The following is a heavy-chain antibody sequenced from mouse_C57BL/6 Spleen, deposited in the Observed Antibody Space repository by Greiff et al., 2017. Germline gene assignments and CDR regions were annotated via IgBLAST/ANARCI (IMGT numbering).Heavy chain of an antibody. CDR2: IDPETGGT. CDR3: TRPLWYEGAMDY. CDR1: GYTFTDYE. D-gene: IGHD2-1*01. J-gene: IGHJ4*01. V-gene: IGHV1-15*01. Sequence: QVQLQQSGAELVRPGASVTLSCKASGYTFTDYEMHWVKQTPVHGLEWIGAIDPETGGTAYNQKFKGKAILTADKSSSTAYMELRSLTSEDSAVSYCTRPLWYEGAMDYWGQRTSVTVSS.